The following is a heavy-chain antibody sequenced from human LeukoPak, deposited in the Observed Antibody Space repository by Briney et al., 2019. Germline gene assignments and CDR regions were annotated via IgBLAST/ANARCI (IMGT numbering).Heavy chain of an antibody. V-gene: IGHV4-38-2*02. CDR1: GYSISSGYY. CDR3: ARVGGYCSSSSCDFDPNWFDP. D-gene: IGHD2-2*01. Sequence: SETLSLTCTVSGYSISSGYYWGWIRQPPGKGLEWIGGFYHSGSTYYNPSLKSRVTISVDTSKNQFSLNLRSVSAADTAIYYCARVGGYCSSSSCDFDPNWFDPWGQGTLVTVSS. CDR2: FYHSGST. J-gene: IGHJ5*02.